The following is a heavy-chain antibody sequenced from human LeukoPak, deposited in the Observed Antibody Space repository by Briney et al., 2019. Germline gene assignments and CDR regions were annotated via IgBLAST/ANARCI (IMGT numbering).Heavy chain of an antibody. Sequence: ASVKVSCKASGYTFTDYYMHWVRQAPGQGLEWMGWINPNSGGTNYAQKFQGRVTMTEDTSTDTAYMELSSLRSEDTAVYYCATVHYYDSSGYWFDPWGQGTLVTVSS. J-gene: IGHJ5*02. CDR3: ATVHYYDSSGYWFDP. V-gene: IGHV1-2*02. CDR1: GYTFTDYY. CDR2: INPNSGGT. D-gene: IGHD3-22*01.